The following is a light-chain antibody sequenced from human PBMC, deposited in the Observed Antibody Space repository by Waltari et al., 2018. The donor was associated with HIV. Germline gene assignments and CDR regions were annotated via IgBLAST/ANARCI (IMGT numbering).Light chain of an antibody. CDR1: QSVSSSY. J-gene: IGKJ1*01. CDR3: QQYGSSPT. V-gene: IGKV3-20*01. CDR2: GAS. Sequence: EIVLTQSPGTLSLSPGERATLSCRAGQSVSSSYLACDQQKPGQAPRVLIYGASRRATGIPDRFSVRGSGTDVTLTISRLEPEDFAVYYCQQYGSSPTFGQGTKVEIK.